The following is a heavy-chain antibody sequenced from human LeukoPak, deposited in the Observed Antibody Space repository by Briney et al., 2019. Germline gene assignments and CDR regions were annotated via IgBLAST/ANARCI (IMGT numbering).Heavy chain of an antibody. J-gene: IGHJ4*02. CDR2: INHSGST. Sequence: SETLSHTCAVYGGSFSGYYWSWIRQPPGKGLEWIGEINHSGSTNYNPSLKSRVTISVDTSKNQFSLKLSSVTAADTAVYYCASAVGLWEPLDYWGQGTLVTVSS. CDR1: GGSFSGYY. D-gene: IGHD1-26*01. CDR3: ASAVGLWEPLDY. V-gene: IGHV4-34*01.